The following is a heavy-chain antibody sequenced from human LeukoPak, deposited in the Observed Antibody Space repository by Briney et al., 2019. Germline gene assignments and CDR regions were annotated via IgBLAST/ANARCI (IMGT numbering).Heavy chain of an antibody. CDR1: GGSISSYY. D-gene: IGHD3-22*01. Sequence: PPETLSLTCTVSGGSISSYYWSWIRQPPGKGLEWIGYIYHSGSTNYNPSLKSRVTISVDTSKNQFSLELSSVTAADTAVYYCARDRPTMKDAFDIWGQGTMVTVSS. CDR3: ARDRPTMKDAFDI. J-gene: IGHJ3*02. CDR2: IYHSGST. V-gene: IGHV4-59*01.